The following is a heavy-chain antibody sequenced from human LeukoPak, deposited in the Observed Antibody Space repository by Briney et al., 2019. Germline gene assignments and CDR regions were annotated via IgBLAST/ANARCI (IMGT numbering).Heavy chain of an antibody. V-gene: IGHV4-59*08. CDR3: ARHEAAAGIDY. J-gene: IGHJ4*02. D-gene: IGHD6-13*01. CDR1: GGSISSYY. CDR2: IYYSGST. Sequence: SETLSLTCTVSGGSISSYYWSWIRQPPGKGLEWIGYIYYSGSTNYNPSLKSRVTISVDTSKKQFSLKLSSVTAADTAVYYCARHEAAAGIDYWGQGTLVTVSS.